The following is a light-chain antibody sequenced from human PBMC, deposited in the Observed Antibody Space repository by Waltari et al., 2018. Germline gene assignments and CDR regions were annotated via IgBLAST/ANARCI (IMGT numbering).Light chain of an antibody. CDR3: QHYVRLPAT. CDR1: QSVSST. CDR2: GAS. J-gene: IGKJ1*01. V-gene: IGKV3-20*01. Sequence: EIVLTQSPGTLSLSPGERATLSCRASQSVSSTLAWYQQKPGQAPKHLIYGASIRATGIPDRFTGSGSGTDFSLTISSLEPEDFAIYYCQHYVRLPATFGQGTKVEIK.